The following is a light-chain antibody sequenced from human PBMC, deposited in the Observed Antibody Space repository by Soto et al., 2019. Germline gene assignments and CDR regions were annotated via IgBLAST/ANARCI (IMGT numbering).Light chain of an antibody. CDR2: VSS. J-gene: IGKJ2*01. CDR1: QDIRTD. V-gene: IGKV1-6*01. Sequence: AIQMTQSPSSLSASVGDRVTITCRASQDIRTDLGWYQHKPGKAPKLLIYVSSNLQSGVPSRFSCSGSGTDFTLTISSLQPEDFATYFCLQDYNYPYTFGQGTNLELK. CDR3: LQDYNYPYT.